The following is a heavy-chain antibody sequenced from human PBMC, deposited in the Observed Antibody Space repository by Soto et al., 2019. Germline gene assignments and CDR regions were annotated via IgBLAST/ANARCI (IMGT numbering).Heavy chain of an antibody. CDR3: ARDLRTTVTPYYYYGLDV. D-gene: IGHD4-17*01. CDR1: GFTFSSYG. V-gene: IGHV3-33*01. J-gene: IGHJ6*02. Sequence: GGSLRLSCAASGFTFSSYGMHWVRQAPGKGLEWVAVIWYDGSNKYYADSVKGRFTISRDNSKNTLYLQMNSLRAEDTALFYFARDLRTTVTPYYYYGLDVWGQGTTVTVSS. CDR2: IWYDGSNK.